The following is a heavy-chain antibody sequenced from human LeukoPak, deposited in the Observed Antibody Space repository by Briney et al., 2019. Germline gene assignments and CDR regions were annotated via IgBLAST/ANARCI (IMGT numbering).Heavy chain of an antibody. V-gene: IGHV3-23*01. CDR2: ISGSGGST. CDR1: GFTFSSYA. J-gene: IGHJ6*02. Sequence: GGSLRLSCAASGFTFSSYAMSWVRQAPGKGLEWVSAISGSGGSTYYADSVKGRFTISRDNSKNTLYLQMNSLRAEDTAVYYCAKDLVDIVATRSLYGMDVWGQGTTVTVSS. D-gene: IGHD5-12*01. CDR3: AKDLVDIVATRSLYGMDV.